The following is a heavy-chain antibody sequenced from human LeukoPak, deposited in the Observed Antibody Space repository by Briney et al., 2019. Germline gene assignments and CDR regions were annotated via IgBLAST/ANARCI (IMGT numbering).Heavy chain of an antibody. CDR3: ARTGSASSWSKFDY. D-gene: IGHD6-13*01. Sequence: PGRSLRLSCAASGFTVSSNYMSWVRQAPGKGLEWVSVIYSGGSTYYADSVKGRFTISRDNSKNTLYLQMNSLRAEDAAVYYCARTGSASSWSKFDYWGQGTLVTVST. V-gene: IGHV3-66*01. J-gene: IGHJ4*02. CDR2: IYSGGST. CDR1: GFTVSSNY.